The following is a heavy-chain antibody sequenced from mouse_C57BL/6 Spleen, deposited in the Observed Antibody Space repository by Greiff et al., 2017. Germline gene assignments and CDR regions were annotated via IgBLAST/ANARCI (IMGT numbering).Heavy chain of an antibody. J-gene: IGHJ2*01. Sequence: QVQLQQSGPELVKPGASVKISCKASGYAFSSSWMNWVKQRPGKGLEWIGRIYPGDGDTNYNGKFKGKATLTADKSSSTAYMQLSSLTSEDSAVYFCARSIGSRFDYWGQGTTLTVSS. D-gene: IGHD1-1*01. V-gene: IGHV1-82*01. CDR1: GYAFSSSW. CDR3: ARSIGSRFDY. CDR2: IYPGDGDT.